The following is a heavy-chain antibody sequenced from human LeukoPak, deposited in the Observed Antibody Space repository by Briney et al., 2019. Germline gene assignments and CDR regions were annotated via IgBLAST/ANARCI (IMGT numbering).Heavy chain of an antibody. CDR3: ASLTTVTTRPFGWFDP. Sequence: SETLSLTCTVSGYSISSGYYWGWIRQPPGKGLEWIGSIYHSGSTYYNPSLKSRVTISVDTSKNQFSLKLSSVTAADTAVYYCASLTTVTTRPFGWFDPWGQGTLVTVSS. J-gene: IGHJ5*02. D-gene: IGHD4-17*01. CDR1: GYSISSGYY. V-gene: IGHV4-38-2*02. CDR2: IYHSGST.